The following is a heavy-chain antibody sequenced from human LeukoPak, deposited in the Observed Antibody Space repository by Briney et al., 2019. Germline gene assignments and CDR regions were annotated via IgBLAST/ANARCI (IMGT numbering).Heavy chain of an antibody. V-gene: IGHV4-59*08. J-gene: IGHJ2*01. CDR3: ARQPDWYFDL. CDR1: GGSLSSYY. CDR2: IYYSGST. Sequence: SETLSLTCTVSGGSLSSYYWSWIRQPPGKGLEWIGYIYYSGSTNYNPSLKSRVTISVDTSKNQFSLKLSSVTAADTAVYYCARQPDWYFDLWGRGTLVTASS.